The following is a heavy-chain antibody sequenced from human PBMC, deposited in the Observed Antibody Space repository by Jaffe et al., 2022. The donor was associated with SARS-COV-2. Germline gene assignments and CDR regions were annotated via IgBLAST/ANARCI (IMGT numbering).Heavy chain of an antibody. CDR1: GYTFATYW. CDR3: ATPRGMGNFYYYALDV. D-gene: IGHD6-25*01. Sequence: EVQLVQSGAEVKKPGESLKISCKGSGYTFATYWIAWVRQMPGKGLDWMGIIYPGDSYTTYSPSFEGQVTISADRSISTAYLQWSSLKASDTAIYYCATPRGMGNFYYYALDVWGQGTTVTVSS. J-gene: IGHJ6*02. CDR2: IYPGDSYT. V-gene: IGHV5-51*01.